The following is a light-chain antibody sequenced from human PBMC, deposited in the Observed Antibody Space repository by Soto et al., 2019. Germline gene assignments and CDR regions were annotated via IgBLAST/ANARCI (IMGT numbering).Light chain of an antibody. CDR3: SSYTSSSFYV. V-gene: IGLV2-14*01. CDR2: EVS. Sequence: QSVLTQPASVSGSPGQSITISCTGTSSDVGGYNYVSWYQQHPGKAPKLMLYEVSNRPSGVSHRFSGSKSGNTASLTISGLQAEDEADYYCSSYTSSSFYVFGTGTKLTVL. J-gene: IGLJ1*01. CDR1: SSDVGGYNY.